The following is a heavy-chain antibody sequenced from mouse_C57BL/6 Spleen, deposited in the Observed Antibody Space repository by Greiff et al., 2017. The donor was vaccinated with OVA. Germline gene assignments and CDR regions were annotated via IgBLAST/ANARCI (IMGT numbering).Heavy chain of an antibody. CDR2: ISRGSSTI. CDR3: ARTQFDY. J-gene: IGHJ2*01. V-gene: IGHV5-17*01. CDR1: GFTFSDYG. Sequence: EVHLVESGGGLVKPGGSLKLSCAASGFTFSDYGMHWVRQAPEKGLEWVAYISRGSSTIYYADTVKGRFTISRDNAKNTLFLQMTSLRSEDTAMDYCARTQFDYWGQGTTLTVSS.